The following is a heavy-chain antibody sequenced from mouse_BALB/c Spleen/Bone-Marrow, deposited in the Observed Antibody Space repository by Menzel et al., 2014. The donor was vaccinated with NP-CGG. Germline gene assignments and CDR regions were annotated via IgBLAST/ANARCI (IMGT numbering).Heavy chain of an antibody. CDR2: INSNGGST. CDR3: ARDRTYYYGMDY. CDR1: GFPFSSYG. V-gene: IGHV5-6-3*01. J-gene: IGHJ4*01. Sequence: DVKLVESGGGLVQPGGSLKLSCAASGFPFSSYGMSWVRQTPDKRLELVATINSNGGSTYYPDSVKGRFTISRDNAKNTLYLQMSSLKSEDSAMFHCARDRTYYYGMDYWGQGTSVTVSS.